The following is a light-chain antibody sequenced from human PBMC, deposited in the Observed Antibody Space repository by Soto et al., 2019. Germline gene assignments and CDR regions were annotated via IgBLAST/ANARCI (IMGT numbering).Light chain of an antibody. CDR1: ESISSR. CDR2: DAS. CDR3: QHYKNYPVT. Sequence: DIQMTQSPSTLSASVGDRVTITCRASESISSRLAWHQQKPGKGPELLIYDASSLESGVPSRFSGSGSGTEFTLTISSLQPDDFATYYCQHYKNYPVTFGGGTKVDI. J-gene: IGKJ4*01. V-gene: IGKV1-5*01.